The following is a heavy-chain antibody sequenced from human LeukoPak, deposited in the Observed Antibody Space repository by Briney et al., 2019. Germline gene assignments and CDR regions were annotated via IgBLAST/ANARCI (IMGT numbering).Heavy chain of an antibody. J-gene: IGHJ5*02. V-gene: IGHV4-39*01. CDR2: IYYTGVT. CDR3: AIKYSSSWYNWFTP. Sequence: LETLSLTCSVSGGSISTTDYYWGWIRQPPGKGLEWIGSIYYTGVTNYNPSLKSRVTISVDTSTNQFSLKLSSVTAADTAVYYCAIKYSSSWYNWFTPWGQGTLVTVSS. CDR1: GGSISTTDYY. D-gene: IGHD6-13*01.